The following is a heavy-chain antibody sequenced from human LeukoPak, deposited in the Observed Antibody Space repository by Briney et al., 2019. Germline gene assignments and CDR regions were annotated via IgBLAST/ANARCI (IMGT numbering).Heavy chain of an antibody. Sequence: GGSLRLSCAASGFSFSDYLMTWIRQAPGKGLEWVSYINSGGNSIYYADSVKGRFTISRDSAKSSLYLQMNSLRAEDTAVYYCARSEVGVAGPLDIWGQGTMVIVSS. CDR3: ARSEVGVAGPLDI. J-gene: IGHJ3*02. CDR2: INSGGNSI. D-gene: IGHD1-26*01. CDR1: GFSFSDYL. V-gene: IGHV3-11*04.